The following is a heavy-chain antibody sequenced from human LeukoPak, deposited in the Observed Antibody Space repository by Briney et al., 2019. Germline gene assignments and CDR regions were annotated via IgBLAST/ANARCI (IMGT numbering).Heavy chain of an antibody. D-gene: IGHD3-10*01. CDR1: GYIFNNFG. CDR3: AIYGGLLDY. CDR2: IIPIFGTA. J-gene: IGHJ4*02. Sequence: ASVRVSCKASGYIFNNFGISWVRQAPGQGLEWMGGIIPIFGTANYAQKFQGRVTITADESTSTAYMELSSLRSEDTAVYYCAIYGGLLDYWGQGTLVTVSS. V-gene: IGHV1-69*13.